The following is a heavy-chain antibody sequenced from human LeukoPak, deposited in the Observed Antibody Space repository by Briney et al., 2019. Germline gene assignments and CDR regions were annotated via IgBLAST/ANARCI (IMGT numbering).Heavy chain of an antibody. CDR3: ARSGYPDYYYYGMDV. CDR2: IRNKANSYTT. Sequence: QPGGSLRLSCAASGFTFSSYTLNWVRQAPGKGLEWVGRIRNKANSYTTEYAASVKGRFSISRDDSKKSLFLQMKSLKIEDTAVYYCARSGYPDYYYYGMDVWGQGTTVTVSS. D-gene: IGHD3-3*01. V-gene: IGHV3-72*01. J-gene: IGHJ6*02. CDR1: GFTFSSYT.